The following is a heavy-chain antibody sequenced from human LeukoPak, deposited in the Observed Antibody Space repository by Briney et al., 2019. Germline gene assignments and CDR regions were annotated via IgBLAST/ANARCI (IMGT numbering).Heavy chain of an antibody. V-gene: IGHV3-30*04. CDR3: ARGVSSGWTRRYYYYYYMDV. CDR2: ISYDGSNK. J-gene: IGHJ6*03. D-gene: IGHD6-19*01. Sequence: GGSLRLSCAASGFTFSSYAMHWVRQAPGKGLEWVAVISYDGSNKYYADSVKGRFTISRDNSKNTLYLQMNSLRAEDTAVYYCARGVSSGWTRRYYYYYYMDVWGKGTTVTISS. CDR1: GFTFSSYA.